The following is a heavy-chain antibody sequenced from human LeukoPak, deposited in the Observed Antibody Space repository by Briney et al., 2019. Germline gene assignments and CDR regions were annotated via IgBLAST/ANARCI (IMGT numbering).Heavy chain of an antibody. CDR1: GFTFSSYS. D-gene: IGHD6-19*01. J-gene: IGHJ6*03. CDR2: ISSSSSYI. CDR3: ARDTRGISVAGYYYYFYMDV. V-gene: IGHV3-21*01. Sequence: GGSLRLSCAASGFTFSSYSMNWVRQAPGKGLEWVSSISSSSSYIYYADSVKGRFTISRDNAKNSLYLQMNSLRAEDTAVYYCARDTRGISVAGYYYYFYMDVWGKGTTVTVSS.